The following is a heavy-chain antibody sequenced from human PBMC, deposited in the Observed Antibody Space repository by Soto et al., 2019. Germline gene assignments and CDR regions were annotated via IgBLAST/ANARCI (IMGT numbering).Heavy chain of an antibody. J-gene: IGHJ6*01. CDR3: ASAGYTYSSPYYGMDV. CDR1: GYTFTSYP. D-gene: IGHD5-18*01. V-gene: IGHV1-3*01. CDR2: IDPGNGNT. Sequence: ASVKVSCKASGYTFTSYPTHWVRQAPGQRLEWMGWIDPGNGNTKYSQKFRGRVTFTTDTSASTAYMDLSSLRSEDTAVYYCASAGYTYSSPYYGMDVWGQGTTVTVST.